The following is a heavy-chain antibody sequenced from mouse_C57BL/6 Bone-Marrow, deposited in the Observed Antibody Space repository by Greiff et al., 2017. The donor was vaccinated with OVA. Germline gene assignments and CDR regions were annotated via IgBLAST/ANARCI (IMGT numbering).Heavy chain of an antibody. CDR2: ISSGGSYT. D-gene: IGHD1-1*01. CDR1: GFTFSSYG. CDR3: ARRYGSSYRAWVAY. V-gene: IGHV5-6*02. J-gene: IGHJ3*01. Sequence: EVKLVESGGDLVKPGGSLKLSCAASGFTFSSYGMSWVRQTPDKRLEWVATISSGGSYTYYPDSVKGRFTISRDNAKNTLYLQMSSLKSEDTAMYYCARRYGSSYRAWVAYWGQGTLVTVSA.